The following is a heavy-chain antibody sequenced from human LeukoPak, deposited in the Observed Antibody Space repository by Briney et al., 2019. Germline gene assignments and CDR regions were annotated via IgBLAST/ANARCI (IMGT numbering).Heavy chain of an antibody. Sequence: SETLSLTCAVYGGSFSGYYWSWIRQPPGKGLEWIGEINHSGSTNYNPSLKSRVTMSVDTSKNQFSLKLSSVTAADTAVYYCARDPYSGSYGDSYYYYMDVWGKGTTVTISS. J-gene: IGHJ6*03. CDR3: ARDPYSGSYGDSYYYYMDV. CDR1: GGSFSGYY. V-gene: IGHV4-34*01. D-gene: IGHD1-26*01. CDR2: INHSGST.